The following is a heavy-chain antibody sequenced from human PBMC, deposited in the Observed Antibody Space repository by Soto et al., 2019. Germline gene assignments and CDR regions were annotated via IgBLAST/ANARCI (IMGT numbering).Heavy chain of an antibody. Sequence: TSETLCVTCGVDGGSFGGYDGSWIRQPPGKGLEWIGEINHSGSTNYNPSLKSRVTISVDTSKNQFSLRLSSVTAADTAVYYCARAYYDTAGYSLDPWGQGALVTVSS. D-gene: IGHD3-22*01. CDR2: INHSGST. J-gene: IGHJ5*02. CDR3: ARAYYDTAGYSLDP. V-gene: IGHV4-34*01. CDR1: GGSFGGYD.